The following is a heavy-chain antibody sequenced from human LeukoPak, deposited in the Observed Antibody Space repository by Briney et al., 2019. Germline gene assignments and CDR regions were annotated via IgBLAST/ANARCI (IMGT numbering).Heavy chain of an antibody. CDR3: ATWGIAVAGTFDY. CDR2: IYYSGST. D-gene: IGHD6-19*01. CDR1: GGSLSRFY. Sequence: PSETLSLTCTVSGGSLSRFYGSWMRRPPGKGLEWIGYIYYSGSTNYNPSFKSRVAISVDTSKNQFSLKLSSVTAADTAVYYCATWGIAVAGTFDYWGQGTLVTVST. V-gene: IGHV4-59*08. J-gene: IGHJ4*02.